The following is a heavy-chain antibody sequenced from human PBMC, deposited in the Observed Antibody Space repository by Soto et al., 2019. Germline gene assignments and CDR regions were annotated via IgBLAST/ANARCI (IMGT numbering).Heavy chain of an antibody. J-gene: IGHJ5*02. CDR1: GGSISSYY. V-gene: IGHV4-59*01. CDR3: ARAHIVVVVDEGWFDP. CDR2: IYYSGST. Sequence: SETLSLTCTVSGGSISSYYWSWIRQPPGKGLEWIGYIYYSGSTNYNPSLKSRVTISVDTSKNQFSLKLSSVTAADTAVYYCARAHIVVVVDEGWFDPWGQGTLVTVSS. D-gene: IGHD2-15*01.